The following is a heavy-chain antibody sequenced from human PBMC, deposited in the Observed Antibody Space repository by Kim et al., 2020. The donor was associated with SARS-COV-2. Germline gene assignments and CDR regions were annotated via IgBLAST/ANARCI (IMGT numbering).Heavy chain of an antibody. J-gene: IGHJ4*01. CDR1: GFTFSSYG. Sequence: GGSLRLSCAASGFTFSSYGMHWVRQAPGKGLEWVAVIWYDGSNKYYADSVKGRFTISRDNSKNTLYLQMNSLRAEDTAVYYCARDRVVPAARQWLCLDYWGQEPWSPSPQ. V-gene: IGHV3-33*01. D-gene: IGHD2-2*01. CDR3: ARDRVVPAARQWLCLDY. CDR2: IWYDGSNK.